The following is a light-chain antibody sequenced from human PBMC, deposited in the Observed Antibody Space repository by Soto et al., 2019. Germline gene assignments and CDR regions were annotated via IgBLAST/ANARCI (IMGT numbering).Light chain of an antibody. V-gene: IGKV1D-16*01. CDR3: QQYNIYPLT. CDR1: QDINSW. Sequence: DVQMTQSPSSLSASVRDRVTITCRASQDINSWLAWYQQKPGKAPKSLIYVASSLQTGVPLRFSGSGSGTVFTLTISSLQPEDSATYYCQQYNIYPLTFGGGTKVEIK. J-gene: IGKJ4*01. CDR2: VAS.